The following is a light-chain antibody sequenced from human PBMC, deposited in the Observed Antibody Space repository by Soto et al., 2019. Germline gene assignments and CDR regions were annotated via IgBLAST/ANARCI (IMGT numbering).Light chain of an antibody. V-gene: IGKV1-39*01. J-gene: IGKJ2*01. CDR3: QQSFDSSYT. CDR2: AAS. CDR1: ETISSNY. Sequence: DIQMTQSPSSLSASVGDRVSITCRTSETISSNYLNWYQQKPGNAPKLLVYAASILQSGVPSRFAGGGFGTDFTLTITSLQPEDSAIYFCQQSFDSSYTFGRGTKLVI.